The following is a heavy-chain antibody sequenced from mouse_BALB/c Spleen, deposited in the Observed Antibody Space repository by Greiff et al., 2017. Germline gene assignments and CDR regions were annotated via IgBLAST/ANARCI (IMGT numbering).Heavy chain of an antibody. Sequence: VQLQQSGAELARPGASVKLSCKASGYTFTSYWMQWVKQRPGQGLEWIGAIYPGDGDTRYTQKFKGKATLTADKSSSTAYMQLSSLASEDSAVYYCAREDSPGYFDVWGAGTTVTVSS. CDR1: GYTFTSYW. V-gene: IGHV1-87*01. CDR2: IYPGDGDT. D-gene: IGHD3-3*01. CDR3: AREDSPGYFDV. J-gene: IGHJ1*01.